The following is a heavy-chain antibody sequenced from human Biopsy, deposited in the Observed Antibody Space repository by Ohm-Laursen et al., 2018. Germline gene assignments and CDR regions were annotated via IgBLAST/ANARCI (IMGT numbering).Heavy chain of an antibody. J-gene: IGHJ4*02. CDR2: VYYSGST. V-gene: IGHV4-39*01. D-gene: IGHD3-3*01. CDR3: ARHSLDDFWSGAHYYFDY. Sequence: SDTPSLTCSVSGGSISSRNHYWGWLRQPPGKGLEWIGHVYYSGSTFYNSSLESRVTVSVDTSKNQFHLRLTSMSASDTAVYYCARHSLDDFWSGAHYYFDYWGLGTLVTVSS. CDR1: GGSISSRNHY.